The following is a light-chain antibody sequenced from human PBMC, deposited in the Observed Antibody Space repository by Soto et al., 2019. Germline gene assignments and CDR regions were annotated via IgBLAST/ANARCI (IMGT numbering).Light chain of an antibody. CDR1: QSISTW. V-gene: IGKV1-5*03. J-gene: IGKJ2*01. CDR3: QHYNDSFPYT. Sequence: DIQLTQSPSTLSASIGDRVTITCRASQSISTWLAWYQQKPGTAPKLLIYKASTLEGGVPSTFSGSRSGTEFTLTVSSLQPDDFATYYCQHYNDSFPYTFGQGTKLEIK. CDR2: KAS.